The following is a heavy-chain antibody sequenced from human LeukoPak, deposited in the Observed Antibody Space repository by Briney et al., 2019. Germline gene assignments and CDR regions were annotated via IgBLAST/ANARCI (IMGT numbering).Heavy chain of an antibody. CDR2: ISYDGTNK. D-gene: IGHD5-12*01. V-gene: IGHV3-30-3*01. J-gene: IGHJ4*02. CDR3: ARDRSSYEYYFDY. Sequence: GGSLRLSCAASGFPFSNYAMHWVRQAPGKGLEWVAVISYDGTNKYYADSVKGRFTISRDNSKNTLYLQTSSLRAEDTAVYYCARDRSSYEYYFDYWGQGTLVAVSP. CDR1: GFPFSNYA.